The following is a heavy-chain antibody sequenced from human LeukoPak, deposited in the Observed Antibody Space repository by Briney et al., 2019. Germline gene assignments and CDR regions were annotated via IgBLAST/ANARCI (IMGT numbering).Heavy chain of an antibody. Sequence: PSETLSLTCTVSGDSISSYYWCWIRQPPGKGLEWIGHIYYRGSTNYNPSLKSRVTISVDTSKNQFSLKLSSVTAEDKAVYYCARDRDSSGLRDFDLWGRGTLVTVSS. J-gene: IGHJ2*01. V-gene: IGHV4-59*01. CDR1: GDSISSYY. CDR2: IYYRGST. D-gene: IGHD3-22*01. CDR3: ARDRDSSGLRDFDL.